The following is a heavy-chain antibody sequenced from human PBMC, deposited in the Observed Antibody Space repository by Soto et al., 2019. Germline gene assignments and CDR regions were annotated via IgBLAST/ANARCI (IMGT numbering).Heavy chain of an antibody. CDR2: ISTGGAYM. CDR3: ARDLASPGGDYVDS. J-gene: IGHJ4*02. Sequence: EVQLVESGGGLVKAGGSLRLFCTASGFTFRNYNMNWVRQAPGKGLEWVSSISTGGAYMFYADSVKGRFTISRDNAQNSLFLQIDSTRAEDTAVYYCARDLASPGGDYVDSWGQGTLVTVSS. V-gene: IGHV3-21*06. CDR1: GFTFRNYN. D-gene: IGHD3-10*01.